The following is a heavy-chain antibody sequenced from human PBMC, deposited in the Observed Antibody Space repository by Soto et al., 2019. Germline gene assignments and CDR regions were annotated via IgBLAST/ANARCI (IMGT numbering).Heavy chain of an antibody. CDR2: ISGNSRDI. V-gene: IGHV3-11*06. CDR3: TRDARPAEF. Sequence: GGSLRLSCEASGFSFSDFYMSWIRHIPGKGLEYISYISGNSRDIKYADSVKGRFTISRDNTRKSVFLQMSSLRVEDTGVYFCTRDARPAEFWGQGTVVTVSS. J-gene: IGHJ4*02. CDR1: GFSFSDFY.